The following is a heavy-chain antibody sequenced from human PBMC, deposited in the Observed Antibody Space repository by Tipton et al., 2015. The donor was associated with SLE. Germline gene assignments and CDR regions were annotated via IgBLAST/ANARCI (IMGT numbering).Heavy chain of an antibody. CDR3: ARARPYYGPHGY. CDR2: ISGRGSYT. D-gene: IGHD3-22*01. V-gene: IGHV3-11*06. CDR1: GFSFSDYD. J-gene: IGHJ4*02. Sequence: SLRLSCAASGFSFSDYDMSWIRQAPGKGLEWVSYISGRGSYTNYADSVKGRFTISRDNAKNSLYLQMNSLRAEDTAVYYCARARPYYGPHGYWGQGTLVTVSS.